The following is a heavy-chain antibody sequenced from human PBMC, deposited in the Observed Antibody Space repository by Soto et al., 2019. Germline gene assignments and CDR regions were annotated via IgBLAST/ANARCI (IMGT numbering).Heavy chain of an antibody. CDR3: SRVWQWPNGLDY. CDR2: IAYDGSNT. V-gene: IGHV3-30*03. Sequence: QVQLVESGGGVVQPGRSLRLSCAASGFTFSTNGMHWVRQAPGKGLEWVAVIAYDGSNTYYADSVKGRFTISRDNSKNTLYLLMNSLRPEDTAVYYCSRVWQWPNGLDYWGQGTLVTVSS. J-gene: IGHJ4*02. CDR1: GFTFSTNG. D-gene: IGHD6-19*01.